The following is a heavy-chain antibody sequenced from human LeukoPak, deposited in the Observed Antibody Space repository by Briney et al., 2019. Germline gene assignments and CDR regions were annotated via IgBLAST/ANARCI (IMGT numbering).Heavy chain of an antibody. D-gene: IGHD3-22*01. J-gene: IGHJ4*02. CDR2: IYYSGST. CDR1: GGSISSYY. Sequence: SETLSLTCTVSGGSISSYYWNWIRQPPGKGLEWIGYIYYSGSTNYNPSLKSRVTISVDTSKNQFSLKLSSVTAADTAVYYCARLDDSSGYYRYWGQGTLVTVSS. V-gene: IGHV4-59*08. CDR3: ARLDDSSGYYRY.